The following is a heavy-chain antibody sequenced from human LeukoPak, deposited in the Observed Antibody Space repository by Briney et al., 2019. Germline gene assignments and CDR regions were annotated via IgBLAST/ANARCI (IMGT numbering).Heavy chain of an antibody. V-gene: IGHV4-61*08. Sequence: SETLSLTCTVSDGSVSSGDFHWSWIRPPPGKGLEWIGYIYYTGTTNYNPSLKSRVTILLDTSRNQFSLKLTSVTAADTAEYYCARSPGYSGSYDRWGHGTQVTVSS. CDR1: DGSVSSGDFH. J-gene: IGHJ5*02. D-gene: IGHD1-26*01. CDR3: ARSPGYSGSYDR. CDR2: IYYTGTT.